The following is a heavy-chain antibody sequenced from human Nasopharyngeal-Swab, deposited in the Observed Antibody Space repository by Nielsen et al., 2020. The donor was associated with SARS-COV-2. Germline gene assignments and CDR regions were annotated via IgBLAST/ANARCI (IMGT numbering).Heavy chain of an antibody. Sequence: GESLKISCAASGFGLSDFYISWIRKAPGKGLEWIAYIDPSGENKYYAGSVKGRFTISRDNARNSVFLELNTLGADDSAVYYCTRKISFDMWGQGTKVTVSS. CDR1: GFGLSDFY. CDR2: IDPSGENK. V-gene: IGHV3-11*01. D-gene: IGHD2-15*01. J-gene: IGHJ3*02. CDR3: TRKISFDM.